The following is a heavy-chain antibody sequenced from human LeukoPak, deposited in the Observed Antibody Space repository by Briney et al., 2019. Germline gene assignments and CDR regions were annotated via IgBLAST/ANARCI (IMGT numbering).Heavy chain of an antibody. CDR3: ASGPGGYCSSTSCYTIDY. CDR1: GGTFSSYA. CDR2: IIPIFGTA. V-gene: IGHV1-69*05. J-gene: IGHJ4*02. Sequence: SVKVSCKASGGTFSSYAISWVRQAPAQGLEWMGGIIPIFGTANYAQKFQGRVTITTDESTSTAYMELSSLRSEDTAVYYCASGPGGYCSSTSCYTIDYWGQGTLVTVSS. D-gene: IGHD2-2*02.